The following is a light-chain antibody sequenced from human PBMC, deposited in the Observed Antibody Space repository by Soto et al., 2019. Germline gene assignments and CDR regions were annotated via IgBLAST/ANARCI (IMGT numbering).Light chain of an antibody. CDR3: HQFGSSPWT. CDR2: DAS. J-gene: IGKJ1*01. V-gene: IGKV3-20*01. CDR1: QSVSGSQ. Sequence: EIVLTQSPGTLSMSPGKRATLSCRASQSVSGSQLAWYQQKPGQAPRLLIYDASTRTTDIPDRFSGSGSGTDFTLTISRLEPEDFAEYYCHQFGSSPWTFGQGTRVEI.